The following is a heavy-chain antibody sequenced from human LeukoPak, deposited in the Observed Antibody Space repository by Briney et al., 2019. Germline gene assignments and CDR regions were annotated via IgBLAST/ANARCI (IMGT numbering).Heavy chain of an antibody. D-gene: IGHD2-2*01. CDR3: TRDHCTSINCYEYNYYGMDV. CDR1: GYTFTAYY. J-gene: IGHJ6*02. Sequence: VASVKVSCKASGYTFTAYYIHWVRRAPGQGLEWMGWINPNSGGTESAQKIQGRVTMTRDTSISTAYMELSRLRSDDTAVYYCTRDHCTSINCYEYNYYGMDVWGQGTTVTVSS. V-gene: IGHV1-2*02. CDR2: INPNSGGT.